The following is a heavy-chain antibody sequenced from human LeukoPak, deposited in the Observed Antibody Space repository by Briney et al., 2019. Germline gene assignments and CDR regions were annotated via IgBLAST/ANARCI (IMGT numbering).Heavy chain of an antibody. CDR1: GFTLTSYA. J-gene: IGHJ6*03. D-gene: IGHD5-18*01. Sequence: GGSLRLSCAASGFTLTSYAMSWVRQAPGKGLQWVSLICGRGGNTYYADSVKGRFTISRDNSKNTLSLQMNSLRAEDTAVYYCARAGYSYGRIDYYYMDVWGKGTTVTVSS. CDR2: ICGRGGNT. CDR3: ARAGYSYGRIDYYYMDV. V-gene: IGHV3-23*01.